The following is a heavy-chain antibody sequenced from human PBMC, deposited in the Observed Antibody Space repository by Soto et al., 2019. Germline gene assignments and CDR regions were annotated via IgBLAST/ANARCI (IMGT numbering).Heavy chain of an antibody. CDR2: ISWNSGSI. CDR3: VKDIGGDSVGNSGSYSPYYYYYGMDV. D-gene: IGHD3-10*01. V-gene: IGHV3-9*01. Sequence: SGGSLRLSCAASGFTFDDYAMHWVRQAPGKGLEWVSGISWNSGSIGYADSVKGRFTISRDNAKNSLYLQMNSLRAEDTALYYCVKDIGGDSVGNSGSYSPYYYYYGMDVWGQGTTVTVSS. CDR1: GFTFDDYA. J-gene: IGHJ6*02.